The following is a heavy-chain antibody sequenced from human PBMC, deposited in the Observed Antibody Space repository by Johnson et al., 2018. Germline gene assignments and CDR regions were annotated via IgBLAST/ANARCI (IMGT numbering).Heavy chain of an antibody. CDR2: IIPIFGTA. J-gene: IGHJ6*02. CDR1: GGTFSSYA. CDR3: ARDIVVVVAATGNPYYYGMDV. D-gene: IGHD2-15*01. Sequence: QVQLVQSGAEVKKPGSSVKVSCKASGGTFSSYAISWVRQAPGQGLEWMGGIIPIFGTANYAQKFQGSVTITADESTSTAYMELSSLRSEDTAVYYCARDIVVVVAATGNPYYYGMDVWGQGTTVTVSS. V-gene: IGHV1-69*12.